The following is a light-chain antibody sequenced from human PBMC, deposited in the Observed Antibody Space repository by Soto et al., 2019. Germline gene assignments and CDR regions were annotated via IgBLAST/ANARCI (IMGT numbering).Light chain of an antibody. CDR3: QQYATSPWT. J-gene: IGKJ1*01. CDR2: GAS. V-gene: IGKV3-20*01. CDR1: QTVSSTY. Sequence: EIVLTQSLGTLSLSPGERATLSCRASQTVSSTYLAWYQQKPGQAPRLLIYGASSRATAIPDRFSGSGSGTDFTLTISRLEPEDFAVYYCQQYATSPWTFGQGTKVEIK.